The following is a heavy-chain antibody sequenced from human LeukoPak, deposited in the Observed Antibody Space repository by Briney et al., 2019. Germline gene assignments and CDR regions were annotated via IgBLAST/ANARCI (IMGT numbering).Heavy chain of an antibody. Sequence: SETLSLTCAVYGGSFSGYYWSWIRQPPGKGLEWIGEINHSGSTNYNPSLKSRVTISVDTSKNQFSLKLSSVTAEDTAVYYCAREIFGSGSYPDYWGQGTLVTVSS. V-gene: IGHV4-34*01. J-gene: IGHJ4*02. CDR2: INHSGST. CDR3: AREIFGSGSYPDY. D-gene: IGHD3-10*01. CDR1: GGSFSGYY.